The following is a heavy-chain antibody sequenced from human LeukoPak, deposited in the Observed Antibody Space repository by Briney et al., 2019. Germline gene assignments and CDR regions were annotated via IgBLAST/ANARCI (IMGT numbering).Heavy chain of an antibody. J-gene: IGHJ3*02. CDR1: GSCFSSYW. D-gene: IGHD2-15*01. CDR3: ARRCSGGSCHGAFDI. Sequence: GASLEISKKGAGSCFSSYWIGWVRALGGKVVEWMGIIYPGGSNTRYSPSFQGQVTISADKSISTAYLQWSSLKASDTAMYYCARRCSGGSCHGAFDIWGQGTMVTVSS. CDR2: IYPGGSNT. V-gene: IGHV5-51*01.